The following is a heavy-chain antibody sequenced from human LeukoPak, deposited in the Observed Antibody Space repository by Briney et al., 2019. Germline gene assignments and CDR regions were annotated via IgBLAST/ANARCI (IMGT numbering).Heavy chain of an antibody. CDR1: GFTFSSYS. J-gene: IGHJ5*02. V-gene: IGHV3-21*01. Sequence: GGSLRLSCAASGFTFSSYSMNWVRQAPGKGLEWVSSISSSSSYIYYADSVKGRFTISRDNAKNSLYLQTNSLRAEDTAVYYCASASGSYHNWFDPWGQGTLVIVSS. CDR3: ASASGSYHNWFDP. D-gene: IGHD1-26*01. CDR2: ISSSSSYI.